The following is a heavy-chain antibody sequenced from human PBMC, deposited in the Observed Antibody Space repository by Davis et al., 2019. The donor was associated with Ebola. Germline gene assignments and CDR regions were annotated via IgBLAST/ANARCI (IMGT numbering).Heavy chain of an antibody. D-gene: IGHD4-23*01. CDR1: GYTITSYD. CDR2: MNPNSGNT. CDR3: ARGRATVVTPVSYYYYGMDV. V-gene: IGHV1-8*01. J-gene: IGHJ6*02. Sequence: AASVKVSCKASGYTITSYDINWVRQATGQGLEWMGWMNPNSGNTGYAQKFQGWVTMTRDTSISTAYMELSRLRSDDTAVYYCARGRATVVTPVSYYYYGMDVWGQGTTVTVSS.